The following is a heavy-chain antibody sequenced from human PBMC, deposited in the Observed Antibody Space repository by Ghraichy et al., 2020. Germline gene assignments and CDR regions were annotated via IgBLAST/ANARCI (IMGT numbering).Heavy chain of an antibody. CDR2: INSDGSST. Sequence: GESLNISCAASGFTFSHYWMHWVRQAPGKGLVWVSRINSDGSSTSYADSVKGRFTISRDNAKNTLYLQMNSLRAEDTAVYYCARGIVPADYWGQGTLVTVSS. D-gene: IGHD1-26*01. V-gene: IGHV3-74*01. CDR3: ARGIVPADY. CDR1: GFTFSHYW. J-gene: IGHJ4*02.